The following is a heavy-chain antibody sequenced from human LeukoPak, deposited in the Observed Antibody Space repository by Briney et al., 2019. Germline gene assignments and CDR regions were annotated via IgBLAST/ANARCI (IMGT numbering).Heavy chain of an antibody. Sequence: GASVKVSCKASGGTFSSYAISWVRQAPGQGLEWMGRIIPILGIANYAQKFQGRVTITADKSTSTAYMELSSLRSEDTAVYYCARERTDLYYYYYMDVWGKGTTVTVSS. V-gene: IGHV1-69*04. J-gene: IGHJ6*03. CDR3: ARERTDLYYYYYMDV. CDR1: GGTFSSYA. CDR2: IIPILGIA.